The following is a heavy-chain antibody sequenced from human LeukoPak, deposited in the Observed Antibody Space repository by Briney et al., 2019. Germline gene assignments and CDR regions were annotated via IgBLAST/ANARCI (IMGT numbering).Heavy chain of an antibody. CDR2: IRYDGSNK. V-gene: IGHV3-30*02. Sequence: GGSLRLSCAASGFTFSSYGMHWVRQAPGKGLEWVAFIRYDGSNKYYADSVKGRFTISRDNSKNTLYLQMNSLRAEDTAVYYCAKNPNGGANSAGTFDYWGQGTLVTVSS. CDR1: GFTFSSYG. D-gene: IGHD6-13*01. J-gene: IGHJ4*02. CDR3: AKNPNGGANSAGTFDY.